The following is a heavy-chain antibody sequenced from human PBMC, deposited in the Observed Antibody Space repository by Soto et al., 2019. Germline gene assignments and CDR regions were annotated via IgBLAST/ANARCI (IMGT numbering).Heavy chain of an antibody. CDR2: ISAYNGNT. J-gene: IGHJ4*02. D-gene: IGHD5-12*01. CDR1: GYTFTSYG. Sequence: GESLKISCKASGYTFTSYGISWVRQAPGQGLEWMGWISAYNGNTNYAQKLQGRVTMTTDTSTSTAYMELRSLRSDDTAVYYCARAPGYSGYDYFDYWGQGTLVTVSS. CDR3: ARAPGYSGYDYFDY. V-gene: IGHV1-18*01.